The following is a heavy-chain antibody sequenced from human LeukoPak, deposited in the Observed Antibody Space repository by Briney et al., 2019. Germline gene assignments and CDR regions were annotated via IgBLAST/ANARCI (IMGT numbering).Heavy chain of an antibody. Sequence: PGGSLRLSCGASGFTFSGYWMSWVRQAPGSGLEWVADINEDVTTIYYVNSVKGRFTISRDNAKNSLSLQLNTLRAGDTAVYYCARWSYVSGTWFLDYWGQGTLVTVSS. CDR1: GFTFSGYW. D-gene: IGHD3-10*01. V-gene: IGHV3-7*03. CDR2: INEDVTTI. J-gene: IGHJ4*02. CDR3: ARWSYVSGTWFLDY.